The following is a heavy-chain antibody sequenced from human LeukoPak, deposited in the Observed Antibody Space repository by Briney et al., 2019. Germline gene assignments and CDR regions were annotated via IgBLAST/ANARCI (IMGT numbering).Heavy chain of an antibody. D-gene: IGHD6-6*01. CDR2: INWNGGST. J-gene: IGHJ4*02. V-gene: IGHV3-20*04. CDR3: ARVDSSSSDQYYFDY. Sequence: TGGSLRLSCAASGFTFDDYGMSWVRQAPGKGLEWVSGINWNGGSTGYADSVKGRFTISRDNAKNSLYLQMNSLRAEDTALYYCARVDSSSSDQYYFDYWGQGTLVTVSS. CDR1: GFTFDDYG.